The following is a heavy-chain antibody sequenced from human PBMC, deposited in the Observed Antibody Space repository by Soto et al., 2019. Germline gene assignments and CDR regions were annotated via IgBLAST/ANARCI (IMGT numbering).Heavy chain of an antibody. CDR1: GYKFVDYY. CDR2: IDPKGGDS. J-gene: IGHJ6*02. V-gene: IGHV1-46*01. Sequence: ASVKVSCKASGYKFVDYYIHWVRQAPGQGLEWMGIIDPKGGDSRYAQKFQGRVTMTSNTFTSTVYMDLRRLTSDDTAVYYCARVYRGGDCRPGEWFYYYGMDVWGQGTTVTVSS. CDR3: ARVYRGGDCRPGEWFYYYGMDV. D-gene: IGHD2-21*01.